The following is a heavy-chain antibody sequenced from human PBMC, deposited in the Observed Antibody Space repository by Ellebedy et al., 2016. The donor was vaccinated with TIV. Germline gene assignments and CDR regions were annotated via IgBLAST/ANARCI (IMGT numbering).Heavy chain of an antibody. D-gene: IGHD3-16*01. CDR2: STTESTSYTS. V-gene: IGHV3-72*01. CDR1: GSTFSSHF. Sequence: GESLKISCAASGSTFSSHFMDWLRQAPGKGLEWVGRSTTESTSYTSDYAASVKGRFTISRDDSKNSIYLQMNSLTTEDTAVYYCAAYVWGTPYWGQGTLVTVSS. CDR3: AAYVWGTPY. J-gene: IGHJ4*02.